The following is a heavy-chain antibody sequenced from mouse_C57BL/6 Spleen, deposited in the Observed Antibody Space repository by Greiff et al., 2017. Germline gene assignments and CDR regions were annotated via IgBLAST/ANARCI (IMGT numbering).Heavy chain of an antibody. V-gene: IGHV2-5*01. J-gene: IGHJ1*03. CDR1: GFSLTSYG. Sequence: QVQLKESGPGLVQPSQSLSITCTVSGFSLTSYGVHWVRQSPGKGLEWLGVIWRGGSTDYNAAFMCRLSITKDNSKSQVFFNRNSLQADATAIYYCAKDYDWYFDVWGTGTTGTVSS. CDR2: IWRGGST. CDR3: AKDYDWYFDV. D-gene: IGHD2-4*01.